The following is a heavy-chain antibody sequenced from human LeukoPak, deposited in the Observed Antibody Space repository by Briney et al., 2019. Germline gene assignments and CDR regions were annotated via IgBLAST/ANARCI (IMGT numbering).Heavy chain of an antibody. CDR2: IWYDGSNK. D-gene: IGHD3-3*01. Sequence: GGSLRLSCAASGFTFSSYGMHWVRQAPGKGLEWVAVIWYDGSNKYYADSVKGRFTISRDSSKNTLYLQMNSLRAEDTAVYYCASGDFWSGYYYGMDVWGQGTTVTVSS. J-gene: IGHJ6*02. CDR3: ASGDFWSGYYYGMDV. CDR1: GFTFSSYG. V-gene: IGHV3-33*01.